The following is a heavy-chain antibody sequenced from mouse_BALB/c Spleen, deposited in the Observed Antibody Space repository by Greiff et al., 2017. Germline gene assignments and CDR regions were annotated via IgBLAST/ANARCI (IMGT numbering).Heavy chain of an antibody. D-gene: IGHD2-1*01. J-gene: IGHJ3*01. Sequence: QVQLQQSGPGLVAPSQSLSITCTVSGFSLTSYGVHWVRQPPGKGLEWLGVIWAGGSTNYNSALMSRLSISKDNSKSQVFLKMNSLQTDDTAMYYCARDPYGNYAWFAYWGQGTLVTVSA. CDR2: IWAGGST. V-gene: IGHV2-9*02. CDR3: ARDPYGNYAWFAY. CDR1: GFSLTSYG.